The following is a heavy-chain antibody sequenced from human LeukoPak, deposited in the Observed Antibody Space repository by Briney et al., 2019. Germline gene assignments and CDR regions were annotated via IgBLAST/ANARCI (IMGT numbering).Heavy chain of an antibody. V-gene: IGHV4-34*01. CDR1: GGSFSGYY. CDR2: INHSGST. Sequence: PSETLSLTCAVYGGSFSGYYWSWIRQPPGKGLEWIGEINHSGSTNYNPSLKSRVTISVDTSKNQFSLKLSSVTAADTAVYYCARGVGYHFDYWGQGTLVTVSS. D-gene: IGHD5-18*01. CDR3: ARGVGYHFDY. J-gene: IGHJ4*02.